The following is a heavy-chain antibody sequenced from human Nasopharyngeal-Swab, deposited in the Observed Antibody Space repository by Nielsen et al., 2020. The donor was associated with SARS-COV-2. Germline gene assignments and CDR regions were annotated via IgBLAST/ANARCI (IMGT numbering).Heavy chain of an antibody. D-gene: IGHD2-21*01. CDR2: ISYDGSNK. CDR3: AKDQSINWFDP. Sequence: VRQAPGKGLEWVAVISYDGSNKYYADSVKGRSTISRDNSKNTLYLQMNSLRAEDTAVYYCAKDQSINWFDPWGQGTLVTVSS. J-gene: IGHJ5*02. V-gene: IGHV3-30*18.